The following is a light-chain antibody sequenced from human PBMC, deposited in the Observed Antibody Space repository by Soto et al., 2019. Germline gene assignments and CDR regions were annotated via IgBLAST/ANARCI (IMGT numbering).Light chain of an antibody. CDR3: QQYGSSPR. V-gene: IGKV3-20*01. CDR2: GAS. Sequence: EIVLTQSPGTLSLSPGERATLSCRASQSVSSSYLAWYQQKPGQAPRLLIYGASSRATGIPDRFSGSGSGTDFTLTISRLEPEDFAVYYCQQYGSSPRFGQGTKVGIK. CDR1: QSVSSSY. J-gene: IGKJ1*01.